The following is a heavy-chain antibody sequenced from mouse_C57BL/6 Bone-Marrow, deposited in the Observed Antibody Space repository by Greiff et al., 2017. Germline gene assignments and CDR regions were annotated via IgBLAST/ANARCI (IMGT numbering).Heavy chain of an antibody. Sequence: QVQLQQSGAELVRPGTSVKMSCKASGYTFTNYWIGWAKQRPGHGLEWIGDIYPGGGYTNYNEKFKGKATLTADKPSSTAYMQFSSLTSADSAIYYCARTGYGSSHYAMDYWCQGTSVTVSS. D-gene: IGHD1-1*01. V-gene: IGHV1-63*01. CDR3: ARTGYGSSHYAMDY. J-gene: IGHJ4*01. CDR2: IYPGGGYT. CDR1: GYTFTNYW.